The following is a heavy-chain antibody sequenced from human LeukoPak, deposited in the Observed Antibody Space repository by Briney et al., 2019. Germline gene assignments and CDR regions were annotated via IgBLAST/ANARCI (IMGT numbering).Heavy chain of an antibody. J-gene: IGHJ6*03. Sequence: ASVKVSCKASGYTFTSYYMHWVRQAPGQGLEGMGIINPSGGSTSYAQKFQGGVTMTRDMSTSTVYMELSSLRSEYTAVYYCARAGNPYYYMDVWGKGTTVTVSS. CDR1: GYTFTSYY. CDR2: INPSGGST. V-gene: IGHV1-46*01. CDR3: ARAGNPYYYMDV. D-gene: IGHD2/OR15-2a*01.